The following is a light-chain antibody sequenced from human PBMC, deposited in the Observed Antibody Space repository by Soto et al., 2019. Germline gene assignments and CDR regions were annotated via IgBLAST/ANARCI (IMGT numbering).Light chain of an antibody. V-gene: IGKV1-5*03. CDR2: HAS. J-gene: IGKJ1*01. Sequence: DIEMTQSPSTLSASVGDRVTITCRASRGVSAWLAWYQQKSGKAPKLLMFHASSLESGVPSRFSGSGSGTEFTLNISSLQADDFAAYYCQQYNSSPWTFGQGTKVEVK. CDR3: QQYNSSPWT. CDR1: RGVSAW.